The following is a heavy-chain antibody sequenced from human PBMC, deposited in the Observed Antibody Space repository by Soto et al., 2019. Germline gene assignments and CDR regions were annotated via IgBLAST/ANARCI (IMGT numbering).Heavy chain of an antibody. CDR2: IRSKAYGGTT. CDR1: GFTFGDYA. Sequence: EVQLVESGGGLVQPGRSLRLSCTASGFTFGDYAMSWFRQAPGKGLEWVGFIRSKAYGGTTEYAASVKGRFTISRDDSKSIAYLQMNSLKTEDTAVYYCGITRTTDPDAFDIWGQGTMVTVSS. CDR3: GITRTTDPDAFDI. J-gene: IGHJ3*02. D-gene: IGHD1-7*01. V-gene: IGHV3-49*03.